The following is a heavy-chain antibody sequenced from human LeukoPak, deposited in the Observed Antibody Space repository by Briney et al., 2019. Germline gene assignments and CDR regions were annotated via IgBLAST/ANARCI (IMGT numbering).Heavy chain of an antibody. J-gene: IGHJ4*02. Sequence: GGSLRLSCAASGFTLSSYGMHWVRQAPGKGLEWVAVIWYDGSNKYYADSVKGRFTISRDNSKNTLYLQMNSLRAEDTAVYYCARGERASFPSLDYWGQGTLVTVSS. D-gene: IGHD1-1*01. CDR2: IWYDGSNK. V-gene: IGHV3-33*01. CDR3: ARGERASFPSLDY. CDR1: GFTLSSYG.